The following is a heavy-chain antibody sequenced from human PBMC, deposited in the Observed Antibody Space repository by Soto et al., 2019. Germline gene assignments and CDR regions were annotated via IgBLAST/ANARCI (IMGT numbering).Heavy chain of an antibody. D-gene: IGHD3-16*01. CDR1: GFNFAGYF. J-gene: IGHJ4*02. Sequence: SVKVSCKASGFNFAGYFLHWVRQAPGQGLEWLGWINPNSGVAKDAQKFQGRVTLTWDRSISSAYMEMGRLTFDDTAVYYCARAVWGSSREFDFWGQGTRVTVSS. CDR2: INPNSGVA. CDR3: ARAVWGSSREFDF. V-gene: IGHV1-2*02.